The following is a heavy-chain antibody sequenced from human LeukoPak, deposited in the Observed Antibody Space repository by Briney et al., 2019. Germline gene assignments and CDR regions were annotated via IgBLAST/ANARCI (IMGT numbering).Heavy chain of an antibody. CDR3: ARTIIVVVPAADYWYFAL. CDR2: ISAYNGNT. V-gene: IGHV1-18*01. CDR1: GYTFTSYG. D-gene: IGHD2-2*01. J-gene: IGHJ2*01. Sequence: ASVKVSCKASGYTFTSYGISWVRQAPGQGLEWMGWISAYNGNTNYAQKLQGRVTMTTDTSTSRAYMELRSLRSDDTAVVYCARTIIVVVPAADYWYFALCGRGTLVTVSS.